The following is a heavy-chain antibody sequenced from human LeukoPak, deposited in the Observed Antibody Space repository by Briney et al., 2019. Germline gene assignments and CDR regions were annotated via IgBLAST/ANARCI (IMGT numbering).Heavy chain of an antibody. Sequence: SETLSLTCTVSGGSISSSSYYWGWIRQPPGKGLEWIGSIYYSGSTYYNPSLKSRVTITVDTSKNQFSLKLSSVTAADTTVYYCARSHIVAVTGFAFDIWGQGTLVTVSS. CDR1: GGSISSSSYY. V-gene: IGHV4-39*01. J-gene: IGHJ3*02. CDR3: ARSHIVAVTGFAFDI. D-gene: IGHD2-21*02. CDR2: IYYSGST.